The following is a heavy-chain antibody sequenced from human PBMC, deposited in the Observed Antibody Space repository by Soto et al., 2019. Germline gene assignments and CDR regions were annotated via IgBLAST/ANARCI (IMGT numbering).Heavy chain of an antibody. CDR1: GGSISSSSYY. D-gene: IGHD3-10*01. J-gene: IGHJ4*02. V-gene: IGHV4-39*01. CDR3: AQTHLRITMVLGVMSG. Sequence: QLQLQESGPGLVKPSETLSLTCTVSGGSISSSSYYWGWIRQPPGKGLEWIGSIYYSGSTYYNPSLKRRVTISVDTSKNQFSLKLSSVTAADTAVYYCAQTHLRITMVLGVMSGWGQGTLVTVSS. CDR2: IYYSGST.